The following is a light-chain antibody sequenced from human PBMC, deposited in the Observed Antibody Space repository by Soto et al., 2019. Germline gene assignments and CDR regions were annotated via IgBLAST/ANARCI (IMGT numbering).Light chain of an antibody. CDR2: KVS. CDR1: QSLVFGDGNTY. V-gene: IGKV2-30*01. Sequence: DAVLTQSPLSLPVTLGQPASISCRSSQSLVFGDGNTYLNWFQQRPGQSTRRLIYKVSNRDSGVPDRFSGSASGTDFTLKISRVEAEDVGLYYCMQATHWPYTFGQGTKLEIK. CDR3: MQATHWPYT. J-gene: IGKJ2*01.